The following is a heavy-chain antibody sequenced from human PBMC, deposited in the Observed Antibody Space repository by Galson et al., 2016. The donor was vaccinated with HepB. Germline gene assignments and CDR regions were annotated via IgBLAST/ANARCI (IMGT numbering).Heavy chain of an antibody. D-gene: IGHD1-26*01. CDR3: ARAMSGSYDF. CDR2: INRDGSEK. CDR1: GFIFRNYW. V-gene: IGHV3-7*01. Sequence: SLRLSCAASGFIFRNYWMTWVRQAPGKGLEWVANINRDGSEKYYMHSVWGRFTISRDSAKNLVFLQMNSLRAEDTAVYHCARAMSGSYDFWGQGILVTVSS. J-gene: IGHJ4*02.